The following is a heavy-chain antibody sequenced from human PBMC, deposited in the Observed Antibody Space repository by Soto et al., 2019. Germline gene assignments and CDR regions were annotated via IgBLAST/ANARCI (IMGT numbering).Heavy chain of an antibody. J-gene: IGHJ4*02. CDR3: VRGRYGSEIH. D-gene: IGHD3-10*01. V-gene: IGHV3-53*04. Sequence: EARLVESGGGLVQPGGSLSLSFAASGLTAISNTMTWVRQAPGKGLEWVSLLYHGGATHYAASVKGRFSISSHSSQNTLFLQMNSLRTEDTATYYCVRGRYGSEIHWGQGTKVIVSS. CDR2: LYHGGAT. CDR1: GLTAISNT.